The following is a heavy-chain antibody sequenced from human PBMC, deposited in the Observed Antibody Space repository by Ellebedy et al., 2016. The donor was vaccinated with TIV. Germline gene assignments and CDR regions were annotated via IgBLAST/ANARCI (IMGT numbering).Heavy chain of an antibody. D-gene: IGHD2-2*01. J-gene: IGHJ4*02. V-gene: IGHV4-39*07. Sequence: SETLSLTCTVSGGSISSYYWGWIRQPPGKGLEWIGSIYYIGSTYYNPSLKSRVTISVDTSKNKFSLKLSSVTAADTAVYYCARDHASHPGYLDYWGQGTLITVSA. CDR2: IYYIGST. CDR3: ARDHASHPGYLDY. CDR1: GGSISSYY.